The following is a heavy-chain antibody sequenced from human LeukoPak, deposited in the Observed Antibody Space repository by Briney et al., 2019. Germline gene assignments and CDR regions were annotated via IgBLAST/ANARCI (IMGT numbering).Heavy chain of an antibody. J-gene: IGHJ3*02. CDR1: GGSISSYY. Sequence: SENLSLNCTVSGGSISSYYWSWIRQPAGKGLEWIGRMFTSGSTNYNPSLKSRVTISVDTSKNQFSLKLSSVTAADTAVYYCARDRTMMSDAFDIWGQGTMVTVSS. D-gene: IGHD3-22*01. CDR3: ARDRTMMSDAFDI. CDR2: MFTSGST. V-gene: IGHV4-4*07.